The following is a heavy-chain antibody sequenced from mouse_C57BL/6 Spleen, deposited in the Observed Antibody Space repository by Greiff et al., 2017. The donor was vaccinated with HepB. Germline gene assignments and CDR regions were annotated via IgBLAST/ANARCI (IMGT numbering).Heavy chain of an antibody. Sequence: VQLQQSGAELVRPGASVTLSCKASGYTFTDYEMHWVKQTPVHGLEWIGAIDPETGGTAYNQKFKGKAILTADKSSSTAYMELRSLTSEDSAVYDCTRGGGPQPTYAMDYWGQGTSVTVSS. CDR3: TRGGGPQPTYAMDY. CDR1: GYTFTDYE. CDR2: IDPETGGT. D-gene: IGHD6-1*01. J-gene: IGHJ4*01. V-gene: IGHV1-15*01.